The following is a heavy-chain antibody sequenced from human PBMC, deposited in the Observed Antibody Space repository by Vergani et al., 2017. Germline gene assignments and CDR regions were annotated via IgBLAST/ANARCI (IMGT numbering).Heavy chain of an antibody. CDR3: ARGDYGILTGYRY. CDR1: GYTFSNYY. J-gene: IGHJ4*02. D-gene: IGHD3-9*01. CDR2: ITPSGGHT. Sequence: QVQVVQSGAEVKKSGASVKVSCKTSGYTFSNYYMHWVRQAPGQGLEWMGIITPSGGHTNYAQKFQGRVTMTRDTSTSTVYMELSSLRSENTTIYYCARGDYGILTGYRYWGQGTLGTVSA. V-gene: IGHV1-46*03.